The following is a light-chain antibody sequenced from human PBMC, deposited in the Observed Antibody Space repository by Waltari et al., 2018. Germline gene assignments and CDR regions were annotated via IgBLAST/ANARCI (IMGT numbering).Light chain of an antibody. CDR3: QAWDSSTPYV. CDR2: QDT. Sequence: SYELTQPPSVSVSPGQTASITCSGAKLGDKYACWYQQKPGQSPVLVTYQDTKRPSGIPERFSGSNSGNTATLTISGTQAMDEADYYCQAWDSSTPYVFGPGTKVTVL. CDR1: KLGDKY. J-gene: IGLJ1*01. V-gene: IGLV3-1*01.